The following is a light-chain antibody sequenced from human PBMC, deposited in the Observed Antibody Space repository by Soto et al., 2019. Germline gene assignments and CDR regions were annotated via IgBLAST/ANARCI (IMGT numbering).Light chain of an antibody. J-gene: IGKJ1*01. Sequence: EIVLTQSPGTLSLYRGERATLSCRASQAVNSIYFAWYQRKPGQAPRLLIYGASNTATGIPDRFSGSGSVTDFNRTIRRLEAADFGLYYCQQSDTSPRTFGQGTKVDSK. CDR3: QQSDTSPRT. CDR1: QAVNSIY. CDR2: GAS. V-gene: IGKV3-20*01.